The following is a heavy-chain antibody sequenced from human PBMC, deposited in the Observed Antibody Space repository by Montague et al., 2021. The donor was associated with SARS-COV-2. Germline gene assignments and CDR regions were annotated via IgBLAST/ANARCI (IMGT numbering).Heavy chain of an antibody. J-gene: IGHJ2*01. CDR1: GGSISSSSYY. CDR3: ARSPEPMIVLVITSLNWYFDL. CDR2: IYYSGNT. D-gene: IGHD3-22*01. Sequence: SETLSLTCTVSGGSISSSSYYWGWIRQPPGKGLEWIGNIYYSGNTYYDPSLKSRVTISVDTSKNQFSLKLSSVTAADTAVYYCARSPEPMIVLVITSLNWYFDLWGRGTLVTVSS. V-gene: IGHV4-39*07.